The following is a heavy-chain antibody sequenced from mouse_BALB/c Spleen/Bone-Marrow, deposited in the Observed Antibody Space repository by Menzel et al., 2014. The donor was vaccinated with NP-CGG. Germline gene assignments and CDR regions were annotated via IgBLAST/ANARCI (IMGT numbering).Heavy chain of an antibody. V-gene: IGHV1-77*01. Sequence: VQLQQSGPELVKPGASVKMSCKASGYTFTDYVISWVKQRTGQGLEWIGEIYPGSGSTYYNVKFKGKATLTADKSSNTAYMQLSSLTSEDSAVYFCARGGGYGSSWFAYWGQGTLVTVSA. D-gene: IGHD1-1*01. CDR1: GYTFTDYV. J-gene: IGHJ3*01. CDR2: IYPGSGST. CDR3: ARGGGYGSSWFAY.